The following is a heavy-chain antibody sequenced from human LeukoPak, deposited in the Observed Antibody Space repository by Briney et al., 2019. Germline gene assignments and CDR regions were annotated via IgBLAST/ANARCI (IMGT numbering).Heavy chain of an antibody. CDR3: AKDVYWSELVGYFDY. J-gene: IGHJ4*02. CDR1: GFSFSTSW. Sequence: GGSLRLSCAASGFSFSTSWMAWVRQAPGKGLEWVGNIYYDGSTKYYGDSVKGRFTISRDNAKNSLFLQMNSLRAEDTAVYYCAKDVYWSELVGYFDYWGQGTLVTVSS. V-gene: IGHV3-7*03. CDR2: IYYDGSTK. D-gene: IGHD6-6*01.